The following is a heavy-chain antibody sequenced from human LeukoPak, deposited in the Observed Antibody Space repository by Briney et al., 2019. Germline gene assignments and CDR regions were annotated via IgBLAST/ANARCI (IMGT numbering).Heavy chain of an antibody. J-gene: IGHJ3*02. V-gene: IGHV7-4-1*02. Sequence: RASVKVSCKASGYTFTNYAMNWVRQAPGQGLEWMGWINTNTGNPTYAQGFTGRFVFSLDTSVSTAYLQISSLKAEDTAVYYCARDLTPRTVVVGGSDWDAFDIWGRGTMVTVS. CDR1: GYTFTNYA. CDR2: INTNTGNP. CDR3: ARDLTPRTVVVGGSDWDAFDI. D-gene: IGHD2-15*01.